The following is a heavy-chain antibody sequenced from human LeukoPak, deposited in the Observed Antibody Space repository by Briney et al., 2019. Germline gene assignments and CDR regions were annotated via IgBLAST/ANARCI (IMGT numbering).Heavy chain of an antibody. CDR1: GFTFSNYW. J-gene: IGHJ4*02. D-gene: IGHD6-19*01. CDR2: IKQDGSEK. CDR3: AKEGSGWSFVY. Sequence: GGSLRLSCAVSGFTFSNYWMTWVRQAPGKGLEVVANIKQDGSEKYYVDSVKGRFTISRDNAKNSLYLQMNSLRAEDTAVYYCAKEGSGWSFVYWGQGTLVTVSS. V-gene: IGHV3-7*01.